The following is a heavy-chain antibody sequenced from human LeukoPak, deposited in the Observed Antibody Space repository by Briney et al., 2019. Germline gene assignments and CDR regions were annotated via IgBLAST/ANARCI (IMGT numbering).Heavy chain of an antibody. D-gene: IGHD2-2*01. CDR2: IYTSGST. V-gene: IGHV4-4*07. Sequence: SETLSLTCTVSGGSISSYYWSWIRQPAGKGLEWIGRIYTSGSTNYNPSLKSRVTMSVDTSKNQFSLKLSSVTAADTAVYYCARDRGYCSSTSCLNWFDPWGQGTLVTVSS. CDR3: ARDRGYCSSTSCLNWFDP. CDR1: GGSISSYY. J-gene: IGHJ5*02.